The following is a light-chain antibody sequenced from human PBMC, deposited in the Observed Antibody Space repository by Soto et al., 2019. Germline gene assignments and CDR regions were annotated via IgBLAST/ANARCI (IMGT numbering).Light chain of an antibody. Sequence: DIQMTQSPTTLSASVGDRVTITCRASQIVSNVLAWFQQKPGKGPELLIYDVSNLQSGVPSRFSGSGSGTEFTLTISSLQPYDFAVYYCQQYYRYPWTVGQGTKV. V-gene: IGKV1-5*01. CDR1: QIVSNV. CDR2: DVS. J-gene: IGKJ1*01. CDR3: QQYYRYPWT.